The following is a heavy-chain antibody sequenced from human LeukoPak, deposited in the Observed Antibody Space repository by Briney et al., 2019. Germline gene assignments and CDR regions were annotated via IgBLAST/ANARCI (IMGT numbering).Heavy chain of an antibody. Sequence: GESLRLSCAASGFTFSSYAMSWVRQAPGKGQEWVSAISCSGGSTYYADSVKGRFTISRDNSKNTLYLQMNSLRAEDTAVYYCARGTYSGYDVDYWGQGTLVTVSS. CDR3: ARGTYSGYDVDY. V-gene: IGHV3-23*01. D-gene: IGHD5-12*01. CDR2: ISCSGGST. CDR1: GFTFSSYA. J-gene: IGHJ4*02.